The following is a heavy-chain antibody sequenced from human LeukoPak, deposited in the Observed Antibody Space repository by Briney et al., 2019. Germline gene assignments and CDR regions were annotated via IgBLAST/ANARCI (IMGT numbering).Heavy chain of an antibody. V-gene: IGHV1-2*04. J-gene: IGHJ6*04. CDR1: GYTFTGYY. CDR2: INPNSGGT. Sequence: ASVKVSCKAPGYTFTGYYMHWVRQAPGQGLEWMGWINPNSGGTNYAQKFQGWVTMTRDTSISTAYMELSRLRSDDTAVYYCARASVWGGYYGMDVWGKGTTVTVSS. CDR3: ARASVWGGYYGMDV. D-gene: IGHD3-16*01.